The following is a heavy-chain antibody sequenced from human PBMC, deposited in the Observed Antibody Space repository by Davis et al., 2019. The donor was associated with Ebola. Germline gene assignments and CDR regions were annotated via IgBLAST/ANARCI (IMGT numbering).Heavy chain of an antibody. D-gene: IGHD5-18*01. CDR3: ARANRGYSYYSYYYYGMDV. CDR2: IYYSGST. J-gene: IGHJ6*02. CDR1: GGSISSYY. V-gene: IGHV4-59*01. Sequence: MPSETLSLTCTVSGGSISSYYWSWIRQSPAKGLEWIGSIYYSGSTNYNPALKSRVTISVDTSKNQFSLKLSSVTAADTAVYYCARANRGYSYYSYYYYGMDVWGQGTTVTVSS.